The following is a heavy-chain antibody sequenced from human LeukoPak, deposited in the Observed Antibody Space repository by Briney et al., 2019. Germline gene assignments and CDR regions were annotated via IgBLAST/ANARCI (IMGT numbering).Heavy chain of an antibody. V-gene: IGHV3-23*01. J-gene: IGHJ4*02. CDR3: TKDLRYSNS. CDR1: GFTFSTYA. CDR2: ISGSGGSA. D-gene: IGHD6-13*01. Sequence: GGSLRLSCAASGFTFSTYAMSWVRQAPGKGLGWVSAISGSGGSAYYADSGKGRFTISRDNSQNTLYLQMNSLRAEDTAVYYCTKDLRYSNSWGQGTLVTVSS.